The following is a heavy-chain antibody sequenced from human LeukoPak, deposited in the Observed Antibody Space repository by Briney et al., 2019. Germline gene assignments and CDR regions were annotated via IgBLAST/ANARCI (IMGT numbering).Heavy chain of an antibody. CDR3: ASTRDEGFGELNWFDP. CDR2: IYTSGST. Sequence: SETLSLTCTVSGGSISSYYWSWIRQPAGKGLEWIGRIYTSGSTNYNPSLKSRVTISVDTSKNQFSLKLSSVTAADTAVYYCASTRDEGFGELNWFDPWGQGTLVTVSS. J-gene: IGHJ5*02. CDR1: GGSISSYY. V-gene: IGHV4-4*07. D-gene: IGHD3-10*01.